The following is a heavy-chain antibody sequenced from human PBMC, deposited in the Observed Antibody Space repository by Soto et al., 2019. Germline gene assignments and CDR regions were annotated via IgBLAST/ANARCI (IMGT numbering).Heavy chain of an antibody. Sequence: WENLAITYTVSRASITNLYWSCIRQPPGKRPEWIGYIYYSGDTKYNPSLKSRVAMSVDTSKNQVSLNLASVTSADTAVYYCARQPPATSAFDIWGQGTMVS. CDR1: RASITNLY. J-gene: IGHJ3*02. V-gene: IGHV4-59*08. CDR2: IYYSGDT. CDR3: ARQPPATSAFDI. D-gene: IGHD5-12*01.